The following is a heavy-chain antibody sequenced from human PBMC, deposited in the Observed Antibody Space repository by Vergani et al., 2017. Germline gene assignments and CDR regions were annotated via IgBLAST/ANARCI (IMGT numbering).Heavy chain of an antibody. V-gene: IGHV4-38-2*01. J-gene: IGHJ6*02. D-gene: IGHD2-2*01. Sequence: QVQLQESGPGLVKPSETLSLTCAVSGYSISSGYYWGWIRQPPGKGLEWIGSIYHSGSTYYNPSLKRRVTISVDTSKNQFSLKLSSVTAADTAVYYCARQVGCSSTSCYRRHYYYDGMDVWGQGTTVTVSS. CDR2: IYHSGST. CDR1: GYSISSGYY. CDR3: ARQVGCSSTSCYRRHYYYDGMDV.